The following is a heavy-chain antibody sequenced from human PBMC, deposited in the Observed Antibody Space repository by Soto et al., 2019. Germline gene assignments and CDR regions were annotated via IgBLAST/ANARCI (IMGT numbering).Heavy chain of an antibody. Sequence: GGSLRLSCAASGFIFSSYCIHWVRQAPCKGLEWVAVISFDGSKKYYADSVKGRFTISRDNSKNTLDLHMNSLRTEDTAVYYCAKVANSYGTFDYWGQGTLVTVSS. CDR3: AKVANSYGTFDY. J-gene: IGHJ4*02. V-gene: IGHV3-30*18. D-gene: IGHD3-16*01. CDR2: ISFDGSKK. CDR1: GFIFSSYC.